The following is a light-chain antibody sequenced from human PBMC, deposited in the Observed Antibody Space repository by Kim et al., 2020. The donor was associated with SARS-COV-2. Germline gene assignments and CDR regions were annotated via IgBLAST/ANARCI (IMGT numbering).Light chain of an antibody. CDR2: AAS. Sequence: DIQMTQSPSSLSASIGDRVTITCRASQSISSYLNWYQQKPGKGPNLLIYAASSLQSGVPSRFSGSASGTDFTLTINSLQSEDFATYFCQQSYSTPYTFGQGTKLEI. CDR3: QQSYSTPYT. J-gene: IGKJ2*01. CDR1: QSISSY. V-gene: IGKV1-39*01.